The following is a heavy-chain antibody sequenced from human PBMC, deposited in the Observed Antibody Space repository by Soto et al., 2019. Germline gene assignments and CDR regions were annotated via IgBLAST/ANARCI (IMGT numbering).Heavy chain of an antibody. V-gene: IGHV4-30-2*01. Sequence: QLQLQESASGLVKPSQTLSLTCAVSGGPISSGGYSWSWIRQPPGKGLEWIGYIYHSGSTYYNPSLKSRVTISVDRSKNQFSLKLSSVTAADTAVYYCASAGGLGAVAADYWGQGTLVTVSS. CDR3: ASAGGLGAVAADY. D-gene: IGHD6-19*01. CDR2: IYHSGST. CDR1: GGPISSGGYS. J-gene: IGHJ4*02.